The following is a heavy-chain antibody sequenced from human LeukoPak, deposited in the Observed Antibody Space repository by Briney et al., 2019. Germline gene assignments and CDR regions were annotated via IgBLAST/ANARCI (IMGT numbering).Heavy chain of an antibody. D-gene: IGHD2-21*01. CDR2: ITGGADST. CDR3: ARAQRISCAGVLCYPLDY. J-gene: IGHJ4*02. V-gene: IGHV3-23*01. Sequence: GGSLRLSCAGTGFTFRNYAINWVRRAPGKGLEWVSSITGGADSTYLADSVKGRFTISRDNSKNTVYLQMNSLRADDTAVYYCARAQRISCAGVLCYPLDYWGQGTLVTVSS. CDR1: GFTFRNYA.